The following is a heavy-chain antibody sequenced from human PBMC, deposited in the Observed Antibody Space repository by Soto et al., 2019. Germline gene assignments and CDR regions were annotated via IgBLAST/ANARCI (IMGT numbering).Heavy chain of an antibody. V-gene: IGHV1-46*01. CDR2: INPSGGST. Sequence: ASVKVSCKASGYTFTSYAMHWVRQAPGQGLEWMGIINPSGGSTSYAQKLKGRVNMTRDTATSTDYMKQSSLRSEDMAVYYCLRQYCSGGSCYTLDYWGQGTLVTVSS. D-gene: IGHD2-15*01. CDR3: LRQYCSGGSCYTLDY. CDR1: GYTFTSYA. J-gene: IGHJ4*02.